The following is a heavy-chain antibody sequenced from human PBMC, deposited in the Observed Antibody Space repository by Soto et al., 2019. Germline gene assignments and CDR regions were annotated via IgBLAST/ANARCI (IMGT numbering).Heavy chain of an antibody. CDR3: ARGSGYDYYYYYYGMDV. Sequence: ASVKVSCKASGYTFTSYDINWVRQATGQGLEWMGWMNPNSGNTGYAQKFQGRVTMTRNTSISTAYMELSSLRSEDTAVYYCARGSGYDYYYYYYGMDVWGQGTTVTVSS. CDR1: GYTFTSYD. CDR2: MNPNSGNT. J-gene: IGHJ6*02. V-gene: IGHV1-8*01. D-gene: IGHD5-12*01.